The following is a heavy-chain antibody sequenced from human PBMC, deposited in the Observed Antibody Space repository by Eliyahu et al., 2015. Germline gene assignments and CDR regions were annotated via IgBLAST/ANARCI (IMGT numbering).Heavy chain of an antibody. J-gene: IGHJ4*02. CDR3: ARDYGSRTDF. D-gene: IGHD2-15*01. CDR2: INTNGGGT. Sequence: QVHLVQSGAEVKKPGASVKISCTTSGXTFXNYFMHXVXXAPGQGLXWMGIINTNGGGTTYSQKFQDRISMTRDTSTSTAYMEVTSLRSEDTAVYFCARDYGSRTDFWGQGTLVTVSS. V-gene: IGHV1-46*01. CDR1: GXTFXNYF.